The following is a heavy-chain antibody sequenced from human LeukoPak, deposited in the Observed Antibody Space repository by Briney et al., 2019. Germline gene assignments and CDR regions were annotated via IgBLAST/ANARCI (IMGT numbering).Heavy chain of an antibody. D-gene: IGHD2-15*01. CDR3: ARIHRYCSGGACYVLDN. J-gene: IGHJ4*02. Sequence: SETLSLTCVVSGGSVSGYYWGWIRQPPGRGLEWIGYVYYSGSTNYNPSFKSRITISVDTSRNQFSLQLSSVAAADTAVYYCARIHRYCSGGACYVLDNWGQGTLVAVSS. CDR1: GGSVSGYY. CDR2: VYYSGST. V-gene: IGHV4-59*02.